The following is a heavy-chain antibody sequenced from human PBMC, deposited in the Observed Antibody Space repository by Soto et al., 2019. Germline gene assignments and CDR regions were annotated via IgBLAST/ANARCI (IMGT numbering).Heavy chain of an antibody. J-gene: IGHJ5*02. CDR1: GDSVSSSHYY. D-gene: IGHD3-10*01. CDR2: IYYSGNT. V-gene: IGHV4-39*01. Sequence: QLQLQESGPGLVKPSETLSLTCTVSGDSVSSSHYYWAWIRQPPGKGLEWIGGIYYSGNTYYKPSLKRRFTISVDTSKNQFSLKLRSVTAADTAVDYCARRPGPIITGAGTKWFDPWGQGTVVTASS. CDR3: ARRPGPIITGAGTKWFDP.